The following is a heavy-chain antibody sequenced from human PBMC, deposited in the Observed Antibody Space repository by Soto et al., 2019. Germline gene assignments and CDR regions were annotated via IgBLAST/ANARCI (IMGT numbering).Heavy chain of an antibody. CDR1: GFTFSSYG. J-gene: IGHJ4*02. CDR3: AKERDIVVVVAPLDY. Sequence: QVQLVESGGGVVQPGRSLRLSCAASGFTFSSYGMHWVRQAPGKGLEWVAVISYDGSNKYYADSVKGRFTISRDHSKKTLYLQMNSLRAEDTAVYYWAKERDIVVVVAPLDYWGQGTLVTVSS. CDR2: ISYDGSNK. D-gene: IGHD2-15*01. V-gene: IGHV3-30*18.